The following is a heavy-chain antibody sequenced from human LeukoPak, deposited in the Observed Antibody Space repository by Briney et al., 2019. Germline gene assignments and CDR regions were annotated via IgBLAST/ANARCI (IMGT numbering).Heavy chain of an antibody. D-gene: IGHD3-10*01. CDR2: ISSSGSTI. CDR3: ARDHELLWFGEGRSNAFDY. Sequence: GGSLRLSCAASGFTFCDDYMSWSRQAPGEGLEWGSDISSSGSTIYYADSLKGRFTISRDNAKNSLYLQMNSLRAEDTAVYYCARDHELLWFGEGRSNAFDYWGQGTLVTVSS. J-gene: IGHJ4*02. CDR1: GFTFCDDY. V-gene: IGHV3-11*01.